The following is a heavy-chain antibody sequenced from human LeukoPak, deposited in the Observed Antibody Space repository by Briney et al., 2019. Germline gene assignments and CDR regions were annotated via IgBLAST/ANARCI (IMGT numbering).Heavy chain of an antibody. D-gene: IGHD3-16*02. Sequence: ASVKVSCKASGYTFTSYDINWVRQATGQGLEWMGWMNPNSGNTGYAQKFQGRVTITRNTSISTAYMELSSLRSEDTAVYYCARGAAHDYVWGSYRYYSEALYYFDYWGQGTLVTVSS. V-gene: IGHV1-8*03. CDR1: GYTFTSYD. CDR3: ARGAAHDYVWGSYRYYSEALYYFDY. J-gene: IGHJ4*02. CDR2: MNPNSGNT.